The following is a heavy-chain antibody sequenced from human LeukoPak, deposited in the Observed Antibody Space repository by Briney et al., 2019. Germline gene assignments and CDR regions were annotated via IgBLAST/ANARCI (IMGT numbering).Heavy chain of an antibody. CDR3: ATAPLYSSSWYFRGYFDD. D-gene: IGHD6-13*01. V-gene: IGHV4-59*01. CDR1: GGSISSSY. Sequence: KPSETLSLTCTVSGGSISSSYWSWIRQPPGKGLEWIGYISYSGGTNYSPSLKSRVTISLDTSKNQFSLKMSSVTAADTAVYFCATAPLYSSSWYFRGYFDDWGQGTLVTVSS. J-gene: IGHJ4*02. CDR2: ISYSGGT.